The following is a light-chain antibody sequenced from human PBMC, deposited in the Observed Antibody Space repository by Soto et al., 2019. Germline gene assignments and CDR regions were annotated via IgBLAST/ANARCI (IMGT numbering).Light chain of an antibody. J-gene: IGKJ1*01. Sequence: AIQMTQSPSSLSASVGDRVTITCRASQGIRNDLDWFQQKPGKAPKLLIYAASNLQSGVPSRFRGSRSGTEFTLTVSSLQPEDLATYYCLQDHDDSWTFGQGTKVDIK. V-gene: IGKV1-6*01. CDR2: AAS. CDR3: LQDHDDSWT. CDR1: QGIRND.